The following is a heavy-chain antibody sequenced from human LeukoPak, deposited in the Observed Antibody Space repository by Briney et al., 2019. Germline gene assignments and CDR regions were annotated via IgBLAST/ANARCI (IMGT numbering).Heavy chain of an antibody. V-gene: IGHV3-30*02. Sequence: GGSLRLSCAASGFTFSSYGMYWVRQAPGKGLEWVAFIRYDGSNKYYADSVKGRFTISRDNSKNSLYLQMNSLRTEDTALYYCARDTPGGARYFQHWGQGTLVTVSS. CDR2: IRYDGSNK. D-gene: IGHD2-15*01. CDR1: GFTFSSYG. J-gene: IGHJ1*01. CDR3: ARDTPGGARYFQH.